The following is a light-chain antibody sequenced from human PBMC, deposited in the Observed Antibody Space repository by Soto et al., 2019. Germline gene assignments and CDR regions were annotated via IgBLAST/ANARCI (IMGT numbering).Light chain of an antibody. CDR2: GNN. CDR1: SSNIGRNS. J-gene: IGLJ1*01. Sequence: QSVLTQAPSVSGAPGQRGTSTCSGISSNIGRNSVNWYQHLPGTAPKLLTHGNNHRPSGVPDRFSGSKSGTSASLAISGLQPEDEADYCCAAWDDSLNEYVFGDGTKVTVL. CDR3: AAWDDSLNEYV. V-gene: IGLV1-44*01.